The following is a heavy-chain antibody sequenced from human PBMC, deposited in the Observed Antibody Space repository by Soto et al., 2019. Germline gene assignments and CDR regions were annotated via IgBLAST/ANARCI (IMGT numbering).Heavy chain of an antibody. V-gene: IGHV1-18*01. CDR3: ASLIAVATYGMDV. J-gene: IGHJ6*02. CDR2: ISAYNGNT. CDR1: GYSFTSYG. D-gene: IGHD6-19*01. Sequence: ASVKVSCKASGYSFTSYGISCVRQAPGQGLEWMGWISAYNGNTNYAQKLQGRVTMTTDTSTSTAYMELRSLRSDDTAVYYCASLIAVATYGMDVWGQGTTVTVSS.